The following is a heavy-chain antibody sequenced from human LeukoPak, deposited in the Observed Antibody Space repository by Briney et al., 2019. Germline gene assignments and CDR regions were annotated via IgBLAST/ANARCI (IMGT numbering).Heavy chain of an antibody. CDR2: IYTSGST. J-gene: IGHJ5*02. CDR3: ARAEWLHWFDP. CDR1: GGSISSSSYY. V-gene: IGHV4-61*02. Sequence: SETLSLTCTVSGGSISSSSYYWSWIRQPAGKGLEWIGRIYTSGSTNYNPSLKSRVTISVDTSKNQFSLKLSSVTAADTAVYYCARAEWLHWFDPWGQGTLVTVSS. D-gene: IGHD3-3*01.